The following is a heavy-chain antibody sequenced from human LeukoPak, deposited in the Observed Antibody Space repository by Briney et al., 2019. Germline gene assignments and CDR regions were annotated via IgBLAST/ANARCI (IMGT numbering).Heavy chain of an antibody. V-gene: IGHV1-2*06. Sequence: ASVKVSCKASGYTFTGYYMRWVRQAPGQGLEWMGRINPNSGGTNYAQKFQGRVTMTRDTSIGTAYMELSRLGSDDTAVYYCARVSGNRGSARDYWGREPWSPSPQ. CDR1: GYTFTGYY. CDR2: INPNSGGT. D-gene: IGHD3-16*01. J-gene: IGHJ4*02. CDR3: ARVSGNRGSARDY.